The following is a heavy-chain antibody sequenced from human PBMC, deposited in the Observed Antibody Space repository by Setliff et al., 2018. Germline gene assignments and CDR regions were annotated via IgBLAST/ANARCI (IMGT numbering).Heavy chain of an antibody. CDR3: ARGSYQFDP. Sequence: SETLSLTCAVYGGSFSGYYWSWIRQPPGKGLEWMGEINHSGSTNYNPSLQRRVTISVDTSKNQFSLKLSSVTAADTAVYDCARGSYQFDPWGQGTLVTV. V-gene: IGHV4-34*01. CDR2: INHSGST. J-gene: IGHJ5*02. D-gene: IGHD2-2*01. CDR1: GGSFSGYY.